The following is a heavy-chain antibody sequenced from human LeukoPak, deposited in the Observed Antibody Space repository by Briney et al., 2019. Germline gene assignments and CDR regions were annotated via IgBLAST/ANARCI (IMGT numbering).Heavy chain of an antibody. D-gene: IGHD1-14*01. Sequence: TSETLSLTCTVSGGSISSSTYYWGRIRQPPGKGLEWIASIYYSGSTYYNPSLRSRVTISIDTSKNQFSLELSSVTAADTAVYYCARDRSGFGITYHDSFDIWGQGTMVTVSS. CDR2: IYYSGST. J-gene: IGHJ3*02. CDR3: ARDRSGFGITYHDSFDI. V-gene: IGHV4-39*07. CDR1: GGSISSSTYY.